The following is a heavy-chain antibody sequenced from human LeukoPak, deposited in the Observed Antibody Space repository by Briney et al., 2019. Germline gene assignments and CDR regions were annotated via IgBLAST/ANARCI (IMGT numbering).Heavy chain of an antibody. CDR2: ISSSSSTI. Sequence: PGGSLRLSCAASGFTFSSYSMNWVRQAPGKGLEWVSYISSSSSTIYYADSVKGRFTISRDNAKNTLYLQMNSLRAEDTAVYYCARDVDSWEFRAIDYWGQGTLVTVSS. J-gene: IGHJ4*02. V-gene: IGHV3-48*04. CDR3: ARDVDSWEFRAIDY. D-gene: IGHD1-26*01. CDR1: GFTFSSYS.